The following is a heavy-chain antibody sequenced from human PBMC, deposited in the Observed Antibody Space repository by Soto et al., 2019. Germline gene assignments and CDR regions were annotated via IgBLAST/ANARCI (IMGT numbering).Heavy chain of an antibody. CDR3: ARAWVVVTAPDY. Sequence: SVKVSCKASGGTFSSYIINWVRQAPGQGLEWMGRIIPILGIAKYAQKFQGRVTITADKSTSTAYMELSSLRSEDTAVYYCARAWVVVTAPDYWGQGTLVTVSS. D-gene: IGHD2-21*02. V-gene: IGHV1-69*02. CDR2: IIPILGIA. CDR1: GGTFSSYI. J-gene: IGHJ4*02.